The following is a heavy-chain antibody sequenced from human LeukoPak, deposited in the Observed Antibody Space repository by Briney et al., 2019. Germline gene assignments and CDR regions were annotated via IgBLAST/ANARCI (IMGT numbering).Heavy chain of an antibody. CDR2: HSGRSVSP. CDR3: AKAYYGILTGYSPRLHFDY. J-gene: IGHJ4*02. Sequence: PGGALRLPCAASGFTFSSYSMRGVRRARAKGLEWVSAHSGRSVSPYYRDSVKRTFTISRNNSKNRLYLQMNSLRAEDTAVYYCAKAYYGILTGYSPRLHFDYWGQGTLVTVSS. D-gene: IGHD3-9*01. V-gene: IGHV3-23*01. CDR1: GFTFSSYS.